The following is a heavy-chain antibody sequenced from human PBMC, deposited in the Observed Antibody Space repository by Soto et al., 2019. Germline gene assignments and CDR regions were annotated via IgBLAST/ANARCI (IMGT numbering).Heavy chain of an antibody. CDR3: ARDHPLEREQDYYYYYGMDV. D-gene: IGHD3-3*01. J-gene: IGHJ6*02. CDR2: ISYDGSNK. V-gene: IGHV3-30-3*01. Sequence: GGSLRLSCAASGFTFSSYAMHWVRQAPGKGLEWVAVISYDGSNKYYADSVKGRFTISRDNSKNTLYLQMNSLRAEDTAVYYCARDHPLEREQDYYYYYGMDVWGQGT. CDR1: GFTFSSYA.